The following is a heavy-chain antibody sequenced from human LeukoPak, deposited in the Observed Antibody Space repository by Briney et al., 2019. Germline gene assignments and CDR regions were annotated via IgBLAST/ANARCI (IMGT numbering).Heavy chain of an antibody. CDR1: GGTFSSYA. D-gene: IGHD3-10*01. CDR2: IIPIFGTA. CDR3: ARDHNFYGSGAFDI. Sequence: SVKVSCKASGGTFSSYAISWVRQAPGQGPEWIGGIIPIFGTANYAQKFQGRVTITTDESTSTAYMELSSLRSEDTAVYYCARDHNFYGSGAFDIWGQGTMVTVSS. V-gene: IGHV1-69*05. J-gene: IGHJ3*02.